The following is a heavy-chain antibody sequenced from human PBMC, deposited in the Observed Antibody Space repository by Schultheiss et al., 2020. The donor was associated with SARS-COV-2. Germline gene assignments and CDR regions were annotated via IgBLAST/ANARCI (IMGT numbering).Heavy chain of an antibody. J-gene: IGHJ2*01. Sequence: GGSLRLSCAASGFTFSRYSMNWVRQAPGKGLEWVSSISSSSSYIYYADSVKGRFTISRDNAKNSLYLQMNSLRAEDTAVYYCARGTSPGYFDLWGRGTLVTVAS. V-gene: IGHV3-21*01. CDR2: ISSSSSYI. CDR3: ARGTSPGYFDL. CDR1: GFTFSRYS.